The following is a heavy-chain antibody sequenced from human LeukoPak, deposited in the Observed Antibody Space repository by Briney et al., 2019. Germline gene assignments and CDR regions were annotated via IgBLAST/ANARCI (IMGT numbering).Heavy chain of an antibody. J-gene: IGHJ5*02. CDR2: IKQDGSEK. Sequence: GGSLRLSCAASGFTFNNYWMSRVRQAPGKGLEWVANIKQDGSEKYYVDSVKGRFTISRDNAKKSLYLQMNSLRAEDTAVYYCARDQGYSSGWPFNWFDPWGQGTLVTVSS. CDR3: ARDQGYSSGWPFNWFDP. V-gene: IGHV3-7*01. D-gene: IGHD6-19*01. CDR1: GFTFNNYW.